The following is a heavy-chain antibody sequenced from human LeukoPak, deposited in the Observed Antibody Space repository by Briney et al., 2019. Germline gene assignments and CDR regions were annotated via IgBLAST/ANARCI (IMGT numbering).Heavy chain of an antibody. CDR3: ARVVSGYSSN. Sequence: SETLSLTCTVSGGSISSSSYYWGWTRQPPGKGLEWIGSIYYSGSTYYNPSLKSRVTIPVDTSKNQFSLKLSSVTAADTAVYYCARVVSGYSSNWGQGTLVTVSS. CDR2: IYYSGST. D-gene: IGHD6-13*01. V-gene: IGHV4-39*07. CDR1: GGSISSSSYY. J-gene: IGHJ4*02.